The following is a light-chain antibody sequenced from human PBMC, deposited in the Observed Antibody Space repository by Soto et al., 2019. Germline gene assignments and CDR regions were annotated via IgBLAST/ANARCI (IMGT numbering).Light chain of an antibody. Sequence: QSVLTQPPSVSGAPGQRVTISCAGSSSNIGETSVHWYQQVPGAAPKLLIYGNDNRPSGVPDRFSGSKSGTSAALAITGLQAEEEADDYCQTYDDSLSSPVFGGGTKLTVL. CDR3: QTYDDSLSSPV. J-gene: IGLJ3*02. CDR1: SSNIGETSV. V-gene: IGLV1-40*01. CDR2: GND.